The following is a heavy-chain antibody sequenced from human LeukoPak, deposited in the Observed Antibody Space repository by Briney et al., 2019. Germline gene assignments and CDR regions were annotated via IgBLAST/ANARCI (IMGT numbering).Heavy chain of an antibody. Sequence: ASVKVSCKASGYTFTGYYMHWVRQAPGQGLEWMGWINPNSGGTNYAQKFLGRVTMTRDTSISTAYMELSRLRSDDTAVYYCARATQSQPDYYYDSSGYYYGYYYYYMDVWGKGTTVTVSS. CDR2: INPNSGGT. J-gene: IGHJ6*03. CDR3: ARATQSQPDYYYDSSGYYYGYYYYYMDV. V-gene: IGHV1-2*02. D-gene: IGHD3-22*01. CDR1: GYTFTGYY.